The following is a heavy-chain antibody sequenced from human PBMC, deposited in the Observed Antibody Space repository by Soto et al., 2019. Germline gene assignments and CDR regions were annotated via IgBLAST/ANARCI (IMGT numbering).Heavy chain of an antibody. J-gene: IGHJ3*02. CDR3: AREELWSGYLDAFDI. CDR1: GGTFSSYA. V-gene: IGHV1-46*01. D-gene: IGHD3-3*01. CDR2: INPSGGST. Sequence: GASVKVSCKASGGTFSSYAISWVRQAPGQGLEWMGIINPSGGSTSYAQKFQGRVTMTRDTSTSTVYMELSSLRSEDTAVYYCAREELWSGYLDAFDIWGQGTMVTVSS.